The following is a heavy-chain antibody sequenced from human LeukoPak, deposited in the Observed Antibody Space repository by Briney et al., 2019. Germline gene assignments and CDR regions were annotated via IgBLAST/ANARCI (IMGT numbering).Heavy chain of an antibody. D-gene: IGHD3-16*01. CDR2: ISGSGGST. V-gene: IGHV3-23*01. CDR3: AKVIGGVRNVFDI. CDR1: GFTFSSYA. Sequence: GGSLRLSCAASGFTFSSYAMSWVRQAPGKGLEWVSAISGSGGSTYYADSVKGRFTISRDNSKNTLYLQMNSLRAEDTAEYYCAKVIGGVRNVFDIWGQGTMVTVSS. J-gene: IGHJ3*02.